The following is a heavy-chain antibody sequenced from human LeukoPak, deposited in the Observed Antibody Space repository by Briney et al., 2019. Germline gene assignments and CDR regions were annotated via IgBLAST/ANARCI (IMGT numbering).Heavy chain of an antibody. Sequence: GESLKISCKGSGYSFTSYWIGWVRPMPGKGLEWMGIIYPGDSDTRYSPSFQGQVTISADKSINTAYLQWSSLRASDTAIYYCARRGEAMDPFDYWGQGTLVTVSS. D-gene: IGHD5-18*01. CDR2: IYPGDSDT. V-gene: IGHV5-51*01. CDR1: GYSFTSYW. J-gene: IGHJ4*02. CDR3: ARRGEAMDPFDY.